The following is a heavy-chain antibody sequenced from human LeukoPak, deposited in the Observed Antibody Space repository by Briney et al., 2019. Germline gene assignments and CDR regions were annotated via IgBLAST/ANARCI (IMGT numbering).Heavy chain of an antibody. CDR3: AKYSLAGYQFYY. Sequence: KPSETLALTHSGSGGPHSKLYWRLARQPPREGPEWRGYMYYSGSTNSNPSLKSRVTISVDTSKNQFSLNLSSVTAADTAVYYCAKYSLAGYQFYYWGQGTLVTVSS. D-gene: IGHD2-2*01. V-gene: IGHV4-59*01. CDR2: MYYSGST. J-gene: IGHJ4*02. CDR1: GGPHSKLY.